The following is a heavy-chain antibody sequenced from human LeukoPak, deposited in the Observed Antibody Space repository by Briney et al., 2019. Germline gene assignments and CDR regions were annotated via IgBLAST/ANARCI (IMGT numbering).Heavy chain of an antibody. CDR1: EFTLSDHY. V-gene: IGHV3-11*01. J-gene: IGHJ4*02. CDR3: AKGDSSSWYGIIDY. CDR2: ITPSGGSS. Sequence: GGSLRLSCAASEFTLSDHYMSWIRQAPGKGLEWVSYITPSGGSSDYADSVMGRFTISRDNAKNSLFLQMSSLRAEDTAVYYCAKGDSSSWYGIIDYWGQGTLVTVSS. D-gene: IGHD6-13*01.